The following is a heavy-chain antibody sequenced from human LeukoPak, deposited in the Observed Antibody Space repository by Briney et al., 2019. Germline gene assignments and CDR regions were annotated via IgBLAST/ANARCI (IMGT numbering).Heavy chain of an antibody. Sequence: GGSLRLSCAVSGSTVKRNYMSWVRQAPGKGLVWVSRINSDGSSTSYADSVKGRFTISRDNAKNTLYLQMNSLRAEDTAVYYCARAPRYCSSTSCYKAEYFQHWGQGTLVTVSS. D-gene: IGHD2-2*02. J-gene: IGHJ1*01. CDR2: INSDGSST. V-gene: IGHV3-74*01. CDR3: ARAPRYCSSTSCYKAEYFQH. CDR1: GSTVKRNY.